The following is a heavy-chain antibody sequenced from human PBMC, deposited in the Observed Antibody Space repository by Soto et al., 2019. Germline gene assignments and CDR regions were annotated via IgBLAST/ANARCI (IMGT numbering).Heavy chain of an antibody. CDR1: GFTFSSYG. Sequence: GGSLRLSCAASGFTFSSYGMHWVRQAPGKGLEWVAVIWYDGSNKYYADSVKGRFTISRDNSKNTLYLQMNSLRAEDLVVYYCASNNDYYDSSGYYYGGAFDIWGQGT. CDR3: ASNNDYYDSSGYYYGGAFDI. J-gene: IGHJ3*02. V-gene: IGHV3-33*01. CDR2: IWYDGSNK. D-gene: IGHD3-22*01.